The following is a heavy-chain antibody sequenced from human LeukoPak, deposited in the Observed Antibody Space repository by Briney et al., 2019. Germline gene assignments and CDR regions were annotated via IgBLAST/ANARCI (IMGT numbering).Heavy chain of an antibody. Sequence: LSETLSLTCTVSGGSISSYYWSWIRQPPGKGLEWIGYIYYSGSTNYNPSLKSRVTISVDTSKNQFSLKLSSVTAADTAVYYCAAYYWYFDLWGRGTLVTVSS. CDR3: AAYYWYFDL. J-gene: IGHJ2*01. D-gene: IGHD3-16*01. CDR2: IYYSGST. CDR1: GGSISSYY. V-gene: IGHV4-59*01.